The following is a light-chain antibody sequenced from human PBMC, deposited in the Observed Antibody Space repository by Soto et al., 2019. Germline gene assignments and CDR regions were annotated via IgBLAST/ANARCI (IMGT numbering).Light chain of an antibody. CDR3: QQYNLYPLT. Sequence: DVQMTQSPSSLSASVGDRVTISCRASQDLNSYLAWYQQKPGNHPKYLIYAASSLHSGVPYRFSGSESGTDFTLTISNLQPEDSATYYCQQYNLYPLTFGGGTKVEIK. V-gene: IGKV1D-16*01. CDR2: AAS. J-gene: IGKJ4*01. CDR1: QDLNSY.